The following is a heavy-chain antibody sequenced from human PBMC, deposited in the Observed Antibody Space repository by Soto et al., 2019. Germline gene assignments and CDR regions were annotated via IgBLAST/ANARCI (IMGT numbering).Heavy chain of an antibody. CDR1: GDSMTKYY. J-gene: IGHJ4*02. CDR3: ARTVGAAYYFDF. V-gene: IGHV4-4*07. D-gene: IGHD1-26*01. CDR2: IYTSGST. Sequence: TLSLTCNVSGDSMTKYYWSWIRQPAGKGLEWIGRIYTSGSTNYNPSLKSRVTMSIDTSNNHFSLNLKSVTAADTAVYYCARTVGAAYYFDFWGQGALVTVSS.